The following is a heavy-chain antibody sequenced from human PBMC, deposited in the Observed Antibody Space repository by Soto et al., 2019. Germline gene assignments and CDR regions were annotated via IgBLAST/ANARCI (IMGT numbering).Heavy chain of an antibody. CDR1: GGSISSSSYY. CDR2: IYYSGST. D-gene: IGHD3-10*01. V-gene: IGHV4-39*01. J-gene: IGHJ5*02. CDR3: ARQGRGPYGSGSYYNWFDP. Sequence: QLQLQESGPGLVKPSETLSLTCTVSGGSISSSSYYWGWIRQPPGKGLEWIGSIYYSGSTYYNPSLKSRVTISVDTSKNQFSLKLSSVTAADTAVYYCARQGRGPYGSGSYYNWFDPWGQGTLVTVSS.